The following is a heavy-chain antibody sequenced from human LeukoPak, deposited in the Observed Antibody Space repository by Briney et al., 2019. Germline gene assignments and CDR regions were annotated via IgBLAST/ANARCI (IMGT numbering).Heavy chain of an antibody. V-gene: IGHV4-59*01. D-gene: IGHD3-10*01. CDR3: ARDHFSVFGYYYGMDV. CDR1: GGSISSYY. Sequence: SETLSLTCTVSGGSISSYYWSWIRQPPGKGLEWIGYIYYSGGTNYNPSLKSRVTISVDTSKNQFFLKLSSVTAADTAVYYCARDHFSVFGYYYGMDVWGQGTTVTVSS. CDR2: IYYSGGT. J-gene: IGHJ6*02.